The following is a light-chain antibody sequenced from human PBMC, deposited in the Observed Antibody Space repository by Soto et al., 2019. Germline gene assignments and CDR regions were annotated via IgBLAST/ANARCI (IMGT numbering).Light chain of an antibody. CDR1: QSVSSSY. Sequence: EIVLTQSPGTLSLSPGERATLSCRASQSVSSSYLAWYQQKPGQAPRLLIYGASSRATGIPDRFSGSGSGTEFTPTISRLETEDFAVYYCQQYGSSPRYTFGQGTKLEIK. CDR3: QQYGSSPRYT. V-gene: IGKV3-20*01. J-gene: IGKJ2*01. CDR2: GAS.